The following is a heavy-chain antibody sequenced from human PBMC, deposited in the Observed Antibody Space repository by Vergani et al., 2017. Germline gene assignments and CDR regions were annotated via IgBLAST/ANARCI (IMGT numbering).Heavy chain of an antibody. D-gene: IGHD2-2*01. CDR2: MNPNSGNT. V-gene: IGHV1-8*01. CDR3: AGGGGFDCSSTSCYYVYYYYYMDV. J-gene: IGHJ6*03. Sequence: QVQLVQSGAEVKKPGASVKVSCKASGYTFTSYDINWVRQATGQGLEWMGWMNPNSGNTGYAQKFQGRVTMTRNTSISTAYMELSSLRSEDTAVYYCAGGGGFDCSSTSCYYVYYYYYMDVWGKGTTVTVSS. CDR1: GYTFTSYD.